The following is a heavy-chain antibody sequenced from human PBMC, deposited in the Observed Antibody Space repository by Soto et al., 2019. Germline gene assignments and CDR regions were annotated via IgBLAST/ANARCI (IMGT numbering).Heavy chain of an antibody. CDR3: ASLHYYDSSGYQY. Sequence: SVKVYCDASGYTFTSYAMHWVRQAPGQRLEWMGWINAGNGNTKYSQKFQGRVTITRDTSASTAYMELSSLRSEDTAVYYCASLHYYDSSGYQYWGQGTLVTVSS. CDR1: GYTFTSYA. J-gene: IGHJ4*02. CDR2: INAGNGNT. D-gene: IGHD3-22*01. V-gene: IGHV1-3*01.